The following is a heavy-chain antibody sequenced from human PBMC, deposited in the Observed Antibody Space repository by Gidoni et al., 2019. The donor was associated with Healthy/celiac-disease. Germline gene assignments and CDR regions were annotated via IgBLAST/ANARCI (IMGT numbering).Heavy chain of an antibody. J-gene: IGHJ4*02. CDR3: AREHPYGYYYFDY. CDR1: GDTVTSYG. CDR2: ISAYNGNT. V-gene: IGHV1-18*01. D-gene: IGHD5-18*01. Sequence: QVQLGQSGAEVKKPGASGKVSCKAAGDTVTSYGISWVRQAPGQGLEWMGWISAYNGNTNYAQKLQGRITMTTDTSTSTAYMELRSLRSDDTAVYYCAREHPYGYYYFDYWGQGTLVTVSS.